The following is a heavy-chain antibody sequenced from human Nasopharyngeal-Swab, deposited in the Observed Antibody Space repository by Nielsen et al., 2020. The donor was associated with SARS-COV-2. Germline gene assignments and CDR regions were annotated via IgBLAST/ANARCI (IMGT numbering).Heavy chain of an antibody. V-gene: IGHV4-31*03. CDR2: IYYSGST. CDR3: ARLNGIAAAGTGWFDP. D-gene: IGHD6-13*01. J-gene: IGHJ5*02. Sequence: LRLSCTVSGGSISSGGYYWSWIRKHPGKGLEWIGYIYYSGSTYYNPSLKSRVTISVDTSKNQFSLKLSSVTAADTAVYYCARLNGIAAAGTGWFDPWGQGTLVTVSS. CDR1: GGSISSGGYY.